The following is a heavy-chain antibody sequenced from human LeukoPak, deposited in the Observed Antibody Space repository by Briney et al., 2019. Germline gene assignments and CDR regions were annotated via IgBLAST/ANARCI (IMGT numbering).Heavy chain of an antibody. CDR1: GGSIGAYY. CDR2: IYYNGHT. D-gene: IGHD1/OR15-1a*01. CDR3: ARDRHWTNDWVFDY. J-gene: IGHJ4*02. Sequence: SETLSLTCTVSGGSIGAYYWSWIRQPPGKGLEWIGYIYYNGHTDYNPSLRSRVTISVHTSKNQFSLKLSSVTAADTAVYYCARDRHWTNDWVFDYWGQGTLVTVSS. V-gene: IGHV4-59*01.